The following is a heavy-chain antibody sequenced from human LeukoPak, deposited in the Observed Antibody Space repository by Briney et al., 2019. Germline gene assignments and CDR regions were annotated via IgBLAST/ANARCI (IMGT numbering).Heavy chain of an antibody. D-gene: IGHD5-12*01. CDR1: GFTFSSYG. CDR2: ISGRGSST. V-gene: IGHV3-23*01. CDR3: ARESFRGPRYSGYDYWFDP. Sequence: PGGSLRLSCAASGFTFSSYGMSWVRQAPGQGLEWVSVISGRGSSTYYAESVKGRVTISRDNSKNTLYLQMNSLRAEDTAVYYCARESFRGPRYSGYDYWFDPWGQGTLVTVSS. J-gene: IGHJ5*02.